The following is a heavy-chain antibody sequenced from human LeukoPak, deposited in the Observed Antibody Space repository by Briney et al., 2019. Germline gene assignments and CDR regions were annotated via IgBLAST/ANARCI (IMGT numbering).Heavy chain of an antibody. Sequence: GGSLRLSCAASGFTFIGYIMNWVRQGPGKGLEWVSSISSSSSYIYYADSVKGRFTLSRDNAKNSLYLQMNSLRAEDTAVYYCARDSGSGLGYWGQGTLVTVSS. V-gene: IGHV3-21*01. CDR3: ARDSGSGLGY. J-gene: IGHJ4*02. CDR2: ISSSSSYI. D-gene: IGHD1-26*01. CDR1: GFTFIGYI.